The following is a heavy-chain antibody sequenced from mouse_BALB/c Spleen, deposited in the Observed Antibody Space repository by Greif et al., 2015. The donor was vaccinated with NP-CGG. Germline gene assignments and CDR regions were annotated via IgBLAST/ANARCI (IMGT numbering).Heavy chain of an antibody. Sequence: EVMLVESGGDLVKPGGSLKLSCAASGFTFSSYGMSWVRQTPDKRLEWVATISSGGSYTYYPDSVKGRFTISRDNAKNTLYLQMSSLKSEDTAMYYCARQSTTVAAMDYWGQGTSVTVPS. CDR1: GFTFSSYG. CDR2: ISSGGSYT. D-gene: IGHD1-1*01. CDR3: ARQSTTVAAMDY. J-gene: IGHJ4*01. V-gene: IGHV5-6*01.